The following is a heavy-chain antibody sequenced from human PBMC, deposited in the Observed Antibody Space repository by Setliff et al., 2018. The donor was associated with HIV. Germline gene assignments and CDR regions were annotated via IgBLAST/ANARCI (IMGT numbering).Heavy chain of an antibody. D-gene: IGHD6-13*01. J-gene: IGHJ2*01. CDR3: ARAAAAGTRCFDL. Sequence: SETLSLTCTVSGGSISSTGYYWGWIRQPPGKDLEWIGSISYSGSTYYNPSLKSRVTISVDTSKNQFSLKLSSVTAADTAVYYCARAAAAGTRCFDLWGRGTLVTVSS. CDR2: ISYSGST. CDR1: GGSISSTGYY. V-gene: IGHV4-39*01.